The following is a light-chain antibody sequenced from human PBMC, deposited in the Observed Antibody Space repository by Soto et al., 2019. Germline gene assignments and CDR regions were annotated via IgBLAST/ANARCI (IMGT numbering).Light chain of an antibody. V-gene: IGLV2-23*01. CDR3: CSYAGSRTFV. Sequence: QSALTQPASVFGSPGQSITFSCTGTSSDVGGYNFVSWYQQHPGKAPKLMIYEGTKRPSGISHRFSGSKSDNTASLTISGLRAEDEAHYHCCSYAGSRTFVFGGGTKLTVL. J-gene: IGLJ3*02. CDR1: SSDVGGYNF. CDR2: EGT.